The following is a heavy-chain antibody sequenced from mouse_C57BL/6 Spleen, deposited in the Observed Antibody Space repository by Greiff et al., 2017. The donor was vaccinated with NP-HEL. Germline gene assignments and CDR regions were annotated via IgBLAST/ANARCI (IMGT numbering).Heavy chain of an antibody. J-gene: IGHJ1*03. V-gene: IGHV2-9-1*01. D-gene: IGHD2-13*01. Sequence: VQGVESGPGLVAPSQSLSITCTVSGFSLTSYAISWVRQPPGKGLEWLGVIWTGGGTNYNLALKSRLSISKDNSKSQVFLKMNSLQTDDAARYYCRGGLDWYFDVWGTGTTVTVSS. CDR2: IWTGGGT. CDR3: RGGLDWYFDV. CDR1: GFSLTSYA.